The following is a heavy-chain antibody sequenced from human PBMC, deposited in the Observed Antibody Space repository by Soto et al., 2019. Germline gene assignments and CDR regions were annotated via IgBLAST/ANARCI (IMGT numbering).Heavy chain of an antibody. Sequence: QVQLVQSGAEVKKPGSSVKVSCKASGGTFSSYAISWVRQAPGQGLEWMGGIIPIFGTANYAQKFQGRVTITADESTSTAYMELSSLRSEDTAVYYCARDGVYTAMVTRNYFDYCGQGTLVTVSS. D-gene: IGHD5-18*01. CDR1: GGTFSSYA. CDR2: IIPIFGTA. CDR3: ARDGVYTAMVTRNYFDY. J-gene: IGHJ4*02. V-gene: IGHV1-69*01.